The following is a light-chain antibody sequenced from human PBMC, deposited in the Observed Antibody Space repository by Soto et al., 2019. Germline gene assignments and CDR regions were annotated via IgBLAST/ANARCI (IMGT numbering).Light chain of an antibody. V-gene: IGLV1-40*01. CDR2: GNS. CDR3: QSYDSSLSGWV. J-gene: IGLJ3*02. CDR1: SSNIGAGYN. Sequence: QPVLTQPPSVSGAPGQRVTISCTGISSNIGAGYNVHWYQQLPGTAPKLLIFGNSNRPSGVPDRFSGSKSGTSASLAITGLQAEDEADYYCQSYDSSLSGWVFGGWTKLTVL.